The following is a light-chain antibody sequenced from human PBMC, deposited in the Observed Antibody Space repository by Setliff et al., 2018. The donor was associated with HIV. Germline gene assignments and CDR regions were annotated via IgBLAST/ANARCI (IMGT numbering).Light chain of an antibody. V-gene: IGLV2-14*02. Sequence: QSVLTQPASVSGSPGQSITISCTGNSSDVGSYNLVSWYQQYPGKAPKLTIFEVSNRPSGVSNRFSGSKSGNTASLTISGLQAEDEADYYCSSYTSSYTFVFGTGTKVTVL. CDR2: EVS. CDR3: SSYTSSYTFV. J-gene: IGLJ1*01. CDR1: SSDVGSYNL.